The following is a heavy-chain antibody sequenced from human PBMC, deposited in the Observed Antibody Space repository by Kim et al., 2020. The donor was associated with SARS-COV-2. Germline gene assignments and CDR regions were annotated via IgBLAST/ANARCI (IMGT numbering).Heavy chain of an antibody. Sequence: ASVKVSCKASGYSFTAYTIHWVRQAPGQRLEWMGWINAANGNTEFSQKFQGRVTSSRDTSATTVHMEMSNLKSEDTAVYYCARGAYCRGGICFPPGGYWGQGTLVTVSS. V-gene: IGHV1-3*01. D-gene: IGHD2-15*01. CDR3: ARGAYCRGGICFPPGGY. J-gene: IGHJ4*02. CDR1: GYSFTAYT. CDR2: INAANGNT.